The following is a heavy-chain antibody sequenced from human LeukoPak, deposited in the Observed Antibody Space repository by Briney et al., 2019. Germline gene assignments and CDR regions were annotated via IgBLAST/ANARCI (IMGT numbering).Heavy chain of an antibody. D-gene: IGHD4-11*01. J-gene: IGHJ4*02. V-gene: IGHV3-23*01. Sequence: PGGSLRLSCAASGFTFSSNDMSWVRQAPGKGLGLVSGISGTDGSRSYADSVKGRFTISRDNSKNTLFLQMSSLRPADTAVYYCAKKYSNSWPAFDYWGQGTLVTVSS. CDR2: ISGTDGSR. CDR1: GFTFSSND. CDR3: AKKYSNSWPAFDY.